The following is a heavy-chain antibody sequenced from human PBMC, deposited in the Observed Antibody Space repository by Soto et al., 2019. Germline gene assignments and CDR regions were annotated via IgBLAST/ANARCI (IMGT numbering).Heavy chain of an antibody. V-gene: IGHV4-39*01. CDR1: GGSISSSSYF. Sequence: QLQLQESGPGLVKPSETLSLTCSVSGGSISSSSYFWGWIRQPPGKGLEWIGSIYYSGSTYYNPSLQGRVAVSVDTSRNRFSLELSSVPAADTAVYYGAGHPSHFWFDPWGQGTLVTVSS. CDR2: IYYSGST. J-gene: IGHJ5*02. CDR3: AGHPSHFWFDP.